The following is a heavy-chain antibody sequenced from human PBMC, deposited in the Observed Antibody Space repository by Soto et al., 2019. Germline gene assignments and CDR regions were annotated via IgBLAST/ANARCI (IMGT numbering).Heavy chain of an antibody. Sequence: SETLSLTCTVSGGSIRDYFWTWIRQPPGKGLEWIGYIYYSGRTNYNPSLKSRVSISVDTSKNHYSLQLSSVTAADTAVYYCARVGGDDFGDSGGFDYWGQGTLVTVSS. V-gene: IGHV4-59*01. J-gene: IGHJ4*02. CDR2: IYYSGRT. CDR3: ARVGGDDFGDSGGFDY. D-gene: IGHD4-17*01. CDR1: GGSIRDYF.